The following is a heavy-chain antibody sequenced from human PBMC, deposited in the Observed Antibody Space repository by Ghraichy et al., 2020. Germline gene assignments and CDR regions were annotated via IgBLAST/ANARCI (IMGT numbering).Heavy chain of an antibody. CDR2: TYYRSKWYN. Sequence: SQTLSLTCAISGDSVSSNSAAWNWIRQSPSRGLEWLGRTYYRSKWYNDYAVSVKSRITINPDTSKNQFSLQLNSVTPEDTAVYYCARDWLTMVQGVITGRDAFDIWGQGTMVTVSS. V-gene: IGHV6-1*01. CDR1: GDSVSSNSAA. J-gene: IGHJ3*02. D-gene: IGHD3-10*01. CDR3: ARDWLTMVQGVITGRDAFDI.